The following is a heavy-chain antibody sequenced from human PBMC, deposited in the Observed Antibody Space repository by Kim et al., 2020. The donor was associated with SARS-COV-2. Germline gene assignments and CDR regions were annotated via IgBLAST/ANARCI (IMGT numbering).Heavy chain of an antibody. J-gene: IGHJ5*02. D-gene: IGHD3-9*01. Sequence: ASVKVSCKASGYTFTSYGISWVRQAPGQGLEWMGWISAYNGNTNYAQKLQGRVTMTTDTSTSTAYMELRSLRSDDTAVYYCAKIHQYYDILTGYYSVNWFDPWGQGTLVTVSS. V-gene: IGHV1-18*04. CDR3: AKIHQYYDILTGYYSVNWFDP. CDR2: ISAYNGNT. CDR1: GYTFTSYG.